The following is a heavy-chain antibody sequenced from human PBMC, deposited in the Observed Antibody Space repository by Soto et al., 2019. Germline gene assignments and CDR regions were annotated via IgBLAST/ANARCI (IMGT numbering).Heavy chain of an antibody. CDR2: ISSSGSTI. CDR1: GFSFSSYA. Sequence: GGSLRLSCAASGFSFSSYAMSWVRQAPGKGLEWLSYISSSGSTIYYADSVRGRFIISRDNAKNSLYLQMNSLRAEDTAVYYCARGPDYGDLDYWGQGTLVTVSS. CDR3: ARGPDYGDLDY. J-gene: IGHJ4*02. D-gene: IGHD4-17*01. V-gene: IGHV3-48*04.